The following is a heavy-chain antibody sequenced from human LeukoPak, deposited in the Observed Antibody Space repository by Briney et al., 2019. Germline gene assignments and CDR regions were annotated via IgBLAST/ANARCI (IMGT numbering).Heavy chain of an antibody. D-gene: IGHD1-14*01. CDR2: LYSDGNT. Sequence: SGGSLRLSCAASGFTVIINDMTWVRQAPGKGLEWVSVLYSDGNTKYADSVQGRFTISRGNSKNTLYLEMNSLSPDDTAVYYCARGVEPLAANTLAYWGQGTLGTVSS. J-gene: IGHJ4*02. V-gene: IGHV3-53*01. CDR3: ARGVEPLAANTLAY. CDR1: GFTVIIND.